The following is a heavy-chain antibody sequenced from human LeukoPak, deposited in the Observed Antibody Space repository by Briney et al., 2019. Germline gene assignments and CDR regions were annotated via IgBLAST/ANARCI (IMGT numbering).Heavy chain of an antibody. V-gene: IGHV4-34*01. Sequence: SETLSLTCAVYGGSFSGYYWSWIRQPPGKGLEWIGEINHSGSTNYNPSLKSRVTISVDTSKNQFSLKLSSVTAADTAVYYCARGYSYGYFDYWGQGTLVTVSS. J-gene: IGHJ4*02. CDR3: ARGYSYGYFDY. D-gene: IGHD5-18*01. CDR2: INHSGST. CDR1: GGSFSGYY.